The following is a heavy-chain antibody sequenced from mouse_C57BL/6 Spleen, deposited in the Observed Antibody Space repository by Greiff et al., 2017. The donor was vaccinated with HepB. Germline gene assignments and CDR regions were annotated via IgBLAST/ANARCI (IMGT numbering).Heavy chain of an antibody. CDR1: GFTFTDYY. V-gene: IGHV7-3*01. CDR2: IRNKANGYTT. Sequence: EVKLMESGGGLVQPGGSLSLSCAASGFTFTDYYMSWVRQPPGKTLEWVGFIRNKANGYTTEYSAYVKGRFTISRDNSQSILYLQMNALGAEDSATYYCARNRGYFDYWGQGTTLTVSS. J-gene: IGHJ2*01. CDR3: ARNRGYFDY.